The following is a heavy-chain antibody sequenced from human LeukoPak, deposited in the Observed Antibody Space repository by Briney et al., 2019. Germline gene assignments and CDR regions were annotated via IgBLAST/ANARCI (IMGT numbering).Heavy chain of an antibody. V-gene: IGHV4-59*04. CDR2: IYYSGST. J-gene: IGHJ3*02. CDR1: GGSISSYY. Sequence: SETLSLTCTVSGGSISSYYWSWIRQPPGKGLEWIGSIYYSGSTYYNPSLKSRITISVDTSKNQFSLKLSSVTAADTAVYYCARTLGGGAFDTWGQGTMVTVSS. CDR3: ARTLGGGAFDT. D-gene: IGHD1-14*01.